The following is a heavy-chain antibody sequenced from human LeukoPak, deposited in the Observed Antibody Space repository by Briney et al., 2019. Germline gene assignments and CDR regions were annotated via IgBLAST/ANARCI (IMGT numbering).Heavy chain of an antibody. CDR3: AKDVGCSGGSCYSYYYYGMDV. D-gene: IGHD2-15*01. J-gene: IGHJ6*02. CDR1: RFTFSSHW. V-gene: IGHV3-74*01. CDR2: INSDGSRT. Sequence: GGSLRLSCAASRFTFSSHWMHWVRQAPGKGLVWVSRINSDGSRTNFADSVKGRFTISRDNAKNTLYLQMNSLRAEDTALYYCAKDVGCSGGSCYSYYYYGMDVWGQGTTVTVSS.